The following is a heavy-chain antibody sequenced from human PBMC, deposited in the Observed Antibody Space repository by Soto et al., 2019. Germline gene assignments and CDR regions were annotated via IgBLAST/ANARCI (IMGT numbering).Heavy chain of an antibody. CDR1: GFTFSSYG. V-gene: IGHV3-30*18. CDR2: ISYDGSNK. J-gene: IGHJ4*02. CDR3: AKDYRYSSSWYRLPQSDY. D-gene: IGHD6-13*01. Sequence: PGGSLRLSCAASGFTFSSYGMHWVRQAPGKGLEWVAVISYDGSNKYYADSVKGRFTISRDNSKNTLYLQMNSLRAEDTAVYYCAKDYRYSSSWYRLPQSDYWGQGTLVTVSS.